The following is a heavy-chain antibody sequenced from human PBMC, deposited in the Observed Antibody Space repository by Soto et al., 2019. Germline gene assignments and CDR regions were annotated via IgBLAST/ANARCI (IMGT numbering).Heavy chain of an antibody. Sequence: QVQLVQSGAEVKKPGASVKVSCKASGYTFTSYGINWVRQAPGQGLEWMGRVSTYNGNTNYAPRFQGRVTMTTDTSTTTAYMELRSLRSDDTATYYCARERGLTVSTSLGYWGQGTLVSVSS. J-gene: IGHJ4*02. CDR1: GYTFTSYG. CDR3: ARERGLTVSTSLGY. D-gene: IGHD3-16*01. V-gene: IGHV1-18*01. CDR2: VSTYNGNT.